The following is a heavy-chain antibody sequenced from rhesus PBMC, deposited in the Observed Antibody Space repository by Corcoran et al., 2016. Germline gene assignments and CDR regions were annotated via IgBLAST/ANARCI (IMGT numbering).Heavy chain of an antibody. CDR2: INSGGGRT. Sequence: EVQLVETGGGLVQPGGSLKLSCAASGFTFSSYGMSWVRQAPGKGLEWVSAINSGGGRTYYADSVKGRFTISRDNSKNTLSLQMNSLRAEDTAVYYCAKPPMGYWGQGVLVTVSS. CDR3: AKPPMGY. J-gene: IGHJ4*01. V-gene: IGHV3S5*01. CDR1: GFTFSSYG. D-gene: IGHD4-17*01.